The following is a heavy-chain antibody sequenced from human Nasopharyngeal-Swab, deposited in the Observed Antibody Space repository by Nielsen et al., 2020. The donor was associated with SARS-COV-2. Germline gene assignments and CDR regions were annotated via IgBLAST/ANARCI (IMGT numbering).Heavy chain of an antibody. Sequence: GESLKISCAASGFTFSDYYMSWIRQAPGKGLEWVSYISSSGSTIYYADSVKGRFTISRDNAKNSLYLQMNSLRAEDTAVYYCAKAHGNSWYSSLDYWGQGTLVTVSS. J-gene: IGHJ4*02. CDR3: AKAHGNSWYSSLDY. V-gene: IGHV3-11*01. D-gene: IGHD6-13*01. CDR2: ISSSGSTI. CDR1: GFTFSDYY.